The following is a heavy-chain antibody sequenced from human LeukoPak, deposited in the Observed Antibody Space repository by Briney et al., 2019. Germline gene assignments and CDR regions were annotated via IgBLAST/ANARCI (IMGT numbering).Heavy chain of an antibody. J-gene: IGHJ3*02. V-gene: IGHV1-2*02. CDR3: ASRRDGSNYAAFDI. Sequence: ASVKVSCKASGYTFTGYYMHWVRQAPGQGLEWMGWINPNSGGTNYAQKFQGRVTMTRDTSISTAYMELSRLRSDDTAVYYRASRRDGSNYAAFDIWGQGTMVTVSS. CDR1: GYTFTGYY. CDR2: INPNSGGT. D-gene: IGHD5-24*01.